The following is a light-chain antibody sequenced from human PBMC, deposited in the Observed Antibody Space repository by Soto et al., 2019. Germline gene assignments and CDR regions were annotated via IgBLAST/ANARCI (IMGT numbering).Light chain of an antibody. V-gene: IGKV1-5*01. CDR2: DAS. CDR3: QQYNSYSWT. J-gene: IGKJ1*01. Sequence: DIQMTQSPSTLSASVVDRVTISCRASQSISSWLAWYQQKPGKAPKLLIYDASSLESGVPSRFSGSGSGTEFTLTISSLQPDHFATYYCQQYNSYSWTFGQGTKVDI. CDR1: QSISSW.